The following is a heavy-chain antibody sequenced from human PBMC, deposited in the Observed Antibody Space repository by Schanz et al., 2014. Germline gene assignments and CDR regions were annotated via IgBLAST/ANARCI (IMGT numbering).Heavy chain of an antibody. D-gene: IGHD3-10*01. J-gene: IGHJ4*02. CDR1: GFTVSSNH. CDR3: ARDNYYGSGSCAY. CDR2: IATSSSTR. V-gene: IGHV3-48*01. Sequence: EGQLAESGGGLVQPGGSLRLSCAVSGFTVSSNHMSWVRQAPGKGLEWLSYIATSSSTRHYADSVKGRVTISRDNAKNSVSLQMRRLRVEDTAVYYCARDNYYGSGSCAYWGQGTLVTVSS.